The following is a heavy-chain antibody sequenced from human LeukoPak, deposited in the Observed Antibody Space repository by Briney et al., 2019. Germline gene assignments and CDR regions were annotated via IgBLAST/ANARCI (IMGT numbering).Heavy chain of an antibody. CDR1: GYTFTSRY. D-gene: IGHD3-16*01. CDR3: AREGLQGDFDC. Sequence: ASVKVSCKAYGYTFTSRYIHWVRQAPGQGLEWMGVINPSGGSTSYAQNFQGRVTMTRDTSTSTVYMELSSLRSEDTVVYYCAREGLQGDFDCWGQGTLVTVSS. CDR2: INPSGGST. V-gene: IGHV1-46*01. J-gene: IGHJ4*02.